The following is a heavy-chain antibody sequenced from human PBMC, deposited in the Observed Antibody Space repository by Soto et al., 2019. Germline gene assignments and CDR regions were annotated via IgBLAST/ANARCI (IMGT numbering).Heavy chain of an antibody. D-gene: IGHD5-12*01. CDR3: ARLSIVATFGLDY. CDR1: GFTLSDYY. V-gene: IGHV3-11*01. Sequence: PGGSLRLSCAASGFTLSDYYMIWIRQAPGKELEWISYISSSGSTRYYADSVKGRFTISRDNAKNSLYLQMNSLRAEDTAVYYCARLSIVATFGLDYWGQGTLVTVSS. J-gene: IGHJ4*02. CDR2: ISSSGSTR.